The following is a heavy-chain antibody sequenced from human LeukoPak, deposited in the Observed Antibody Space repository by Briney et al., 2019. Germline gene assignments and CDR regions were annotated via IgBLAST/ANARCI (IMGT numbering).Heavy chain of an antibody. D-gene: IGHD4-23*01. Sequence: GGSLRLSCAASGFTFSSYDMHWVRQATGKGLEWVSAIGTAGDTYYPGSVKGRFTISRENAKNSLYLQMNSLRAEDTAVYYCARDFGRWFFDYWGQGTLVTVSS. CDR2: IGTAGDT. J-gene: IGHJ4*02. CDR3: ARDFGRWFFDY. CDR1: GFTFSSYD. V-gene: IGHV3-13*01.